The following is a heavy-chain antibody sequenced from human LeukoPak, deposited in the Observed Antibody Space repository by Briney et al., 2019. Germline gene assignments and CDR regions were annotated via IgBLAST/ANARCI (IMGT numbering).Heavy chain of an antibody. CDR1: GGSFSGYY. D-gene: IGHD6-19*01. CDR3: ARCVPRWLVKS. Sequence: SETLSLTCAVYGGSFSGYYWSWIRQPPGKGLEWIGEINHSGSTNYNPSLKSRVTISVDTSKNQFPLKLSSVTAADTAVYYCARCVPRWLVKSWGQGTLVTVSS. J-gene: IGHJ5*02. V-gene: IGHV4-34*01. CDR2: INHSGST.